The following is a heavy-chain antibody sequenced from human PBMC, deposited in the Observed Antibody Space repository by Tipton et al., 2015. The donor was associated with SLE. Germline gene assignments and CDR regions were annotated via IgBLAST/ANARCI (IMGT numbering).Heavy chain of an antibody. CDR2: IFTTGSA. Sequence: TLSLTCSVSGGSVNTHYWNWIRQPAGKGLEWIGRIFTTGSANYNPSLKSRVTMSVDPSKNEFSLTLSSVTAADTAVYYCARFHVKSYYEFDCWGQGTLVTVSS. V-gene: IGHV4-4*07. D-gene: IGHD3-10*01. CDR1: GGSVNTHY. CDR3: ARFHVKSYYEFDC. J-gene: IGHJ4*02.